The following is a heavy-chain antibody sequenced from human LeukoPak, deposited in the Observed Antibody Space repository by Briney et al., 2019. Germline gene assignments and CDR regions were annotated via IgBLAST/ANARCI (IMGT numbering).Heavy chain of an antibody. J-gene: IGHJ4*02. D-gene: IGHD3-10*01. CDR2: ISAYNGNT. CDR3: ARDKGVVRGVISYFDY. CDR1: GYTFTSYG. Sequence: ASVKVSCKASGYTFTSYGTSWVRQAPGQGLEWMGWISAYNGNTNYAQKLQGRVTMTTDTSTSTAYMELRSLRSDDTAVYYCARDKGVVRGVISYFDYWGQGTLVTVSS. V-gene: IGHV1-18*01.